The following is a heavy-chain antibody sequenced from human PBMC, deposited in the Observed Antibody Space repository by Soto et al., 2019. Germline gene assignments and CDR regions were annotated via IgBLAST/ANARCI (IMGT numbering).Heavy chain of an antibody. Sequence: SETLSLTCTVSGGSISSSSYYWGWIRQPPGKGLEWIGGIYYSGSTYYNPSLKSRVTISVDTSKNQFSLKLSSVTAADTAVYYCASWNYYYDSSGYYLYFDYWGQGTLVTVSS. V-gene: IGHV4-39*01. D-gene: IGHD3-22*01. J-gene: IGHJ4*02. CDR2: IYYSGST. CDR1: GGSISSSSYY. CDR3: ASWNYYYDSSGYYLYFDY.